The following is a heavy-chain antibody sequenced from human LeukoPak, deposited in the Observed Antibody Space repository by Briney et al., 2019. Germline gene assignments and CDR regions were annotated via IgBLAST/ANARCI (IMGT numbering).Heavy chain of an antibody. CDR3: ARPIKSADSSSSWFDP. Sequence: ASVKISCKTSGYTFTSYYMHWVRQAPGQGLEWMGIINPSGGSTSYAQKLQGRVTMTRDTSTSTVYMEVSSLRSEDMAVYYCARPIKSADSSSSWFDPWGQGTLVTVSS. CDR2: INPSGGST. J-gene: IGHJ5*02. CDR1: GYTFTSYY. D-gene: IGHD6-6*01. V-gene: IGHV1-46*01.